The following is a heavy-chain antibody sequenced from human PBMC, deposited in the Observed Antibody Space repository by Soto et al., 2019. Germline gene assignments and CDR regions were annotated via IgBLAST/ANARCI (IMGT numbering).Heavy chain of an antibody. D-gene: IGHD2-2*02. V-gene: IGHV1-3*01. CDR3: ARNSDIVVVPAAIRLGMDV. CDR2: INAGNGNT. J-gene: IGHJ6*02. CDR1: GYTFTSYA. Sequence: ASVKVSCKTSGYTFTSYAIHWVRQAPGQRLEWMGWINAGNGNTKYSQKFQGRVTITRDTSASTAYMELSSLRSEDTAMYFCARNSDIVVVPAAIRLGMDVWGQGTMVTVSS.